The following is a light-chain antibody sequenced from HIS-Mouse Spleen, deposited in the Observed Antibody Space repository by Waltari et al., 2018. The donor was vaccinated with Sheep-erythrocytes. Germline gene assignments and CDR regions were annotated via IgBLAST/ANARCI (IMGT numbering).Light chain of an antibody. J-gene: IGLJ1*01. CDR2: DVS. V-gene: IGLV2-11*01. Sequence: QSALTQPRSVSGSPGQSVTISCTGTSSDVGGYNYVSWYQQHPGQAPKLMFYDVSTRPSGVPDRFSGSKSGNTASLTISGLQAEDEADYYCCSYAGSYNHVFATGTKVTVL. CDR3: CSYAGSYNHV. CDR1: SSDVGGYNY.